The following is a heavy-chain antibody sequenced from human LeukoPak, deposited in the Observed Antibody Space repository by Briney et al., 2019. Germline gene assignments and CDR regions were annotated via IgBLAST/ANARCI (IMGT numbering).Heavy chain of an antibody. CDR1: GFTVSSNY. D-gene: IGHD3-22*01. J-gene: IGHJ2*01. Sequence: SXAXSGFTVSSNYMSWVRQAPGKGLEGVSVIYSGGSTYYADSVRGRFTISRDNPKNTLYLQMNSLRAEDTAVYYCARDSRYDSSGYYYWYFDLWGRGTLVTVSS. CDR3: ARDSRYDSSGYYYWYFDL. CDR2: IYSGGST. V-gene: IGHV3-66*02.